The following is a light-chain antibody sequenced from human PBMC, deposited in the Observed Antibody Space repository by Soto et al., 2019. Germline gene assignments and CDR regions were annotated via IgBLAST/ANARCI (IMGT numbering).Light chain of an antibody. CDR1: QSVSSSY. CDR2: ATS. Sequence: EIVLTQSPGTLSLSPGDRATLSCRASQSVSSSYFAWYQRKPGQAPRLLIFATSSRATGIPDRFSGSGSGTDFTLTISRLEPEDFAVYYCQQFGGSPPEYTFGQGAKLEI. V-gene: IGKV3-20*01. J-gene: IGKJ2*01. CDR3: QQFGGSPPEYT.